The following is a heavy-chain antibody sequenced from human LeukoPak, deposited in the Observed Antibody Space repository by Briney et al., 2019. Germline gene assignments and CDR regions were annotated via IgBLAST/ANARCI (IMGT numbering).Heavy chain of an antibody. V-gene: IGHV3-48*02. CDR1: GFTFSSYS. D-gene: IGHD6-19*01. CDR2: ISSRSSNI. Sequence: GGSLRLSCAASGFTFSSYSMNWVRQAPGKGLEWVSYISSRSSNIYYADSVKGRFTISRDNAKNSLYLQMDSLRDEDTALYYCARDYIAVAVADHPGGNWFDPRGQGALVTVSS. CDR3: ARDYIAVAVADHPGGNWFDP. J-gene: IGHJ5*02.